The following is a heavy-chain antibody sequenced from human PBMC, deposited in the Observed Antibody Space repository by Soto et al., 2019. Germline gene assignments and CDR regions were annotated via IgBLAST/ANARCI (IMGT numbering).Heavy chain of an antibody. CDR2: IILPFGTA. D-gene: IGHD2-2*02. Sequence: SVKVPCKASGGTFSNYAIGWVRRAPGQGLEWMGGIILPFGTANYAQKFQGRVTITADESMTTAYMELSGLRSEDTAVYYCVRGPDYESYTDQWGKAPLVTLSS. CDR3: VRGPDYESYTDQ. CDR1: GGTFSNYA. V-gene: IGHV1-69*13. J-gene: IGHJ4*02.